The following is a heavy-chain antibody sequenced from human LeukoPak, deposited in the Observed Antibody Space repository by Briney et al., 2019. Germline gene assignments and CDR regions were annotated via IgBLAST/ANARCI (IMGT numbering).Heavy chain of an antibody. J-gene: IGHJ4*02. Sequence: SETLSLTCTVSGYSISSGYYWGWIRQPPGKGLEWIGSIYHSGSTYYNPSLKSRVTISVDTSKNQFSLKLSSVTAADTAVYYCARASCGWYGVFDYWGQGTLVTVSS. CDR3: ARASCGWYGVFDY. D-gene: IGHD6-19*01. CDR1: GYSISSGYY. V-gene: IGHV4-38-2*02. CDR2: IYHSGST.